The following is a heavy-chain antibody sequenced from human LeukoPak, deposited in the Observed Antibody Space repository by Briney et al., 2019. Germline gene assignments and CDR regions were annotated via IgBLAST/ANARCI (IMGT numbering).Heavy chain of an antibody. Sequence: PGRSVRLSCAASGSTFSSHGMHWVRQAPGKGLEWVALIWYDGSNKYYADSVQGRFTISRDNSKKTLYLQMKSLRAEDTAVYYCAREKRRGYNSSWTLPYRNNWFDPWGQGTLVTVSS. CDR2: IWYDGSNK. CDR3: AREKRRGYNSSWTLPYRNNWFDP. D-gene: IGHD6-13*01. V-gene: IGHV3-33*01. J-gene: IGHJ5*02. CDR1: GSTFSSHG.